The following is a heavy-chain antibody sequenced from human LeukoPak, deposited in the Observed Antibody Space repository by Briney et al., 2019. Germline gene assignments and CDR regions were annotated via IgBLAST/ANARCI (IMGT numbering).Heavy chain of an antibody. D-gene: IGHD5-12*01. J-gene: IGHJ4*02. CDR3: AINGGGDSGYGNFDY. CDR2: INWNSDSI. V-gene: IGHV3-9*01. Sequence: GGSLRLSCAVSGFTFGDYAMHWVRQVPGKGLEWVSGINWNSDSIGYADSVKGRFTTSRDNAKNSLYLQMNSLRAEDTASYYCAINGGGDSGYGNFDYWGQGTLVTVSS. CDR1: GFTFGDYA.